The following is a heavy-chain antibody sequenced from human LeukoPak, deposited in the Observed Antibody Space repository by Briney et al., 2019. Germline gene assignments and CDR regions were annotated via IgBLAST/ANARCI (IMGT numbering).Heavy chain of an antibody. CDR3: DLARSEYHYGMDV. Sequence: PSQTLSLTCAISGDSVTSISVAWNWIRQSPSRGLEWLGRTYYRCKWYYEYAVSVKARIKINPNPSKNQFPLQLNSVTPEDTAVYYCDLARSEYHYGMDVWGQGTTVTVSS. CDR2: TYYRCKWYY. V-gene: IGHV6-1*01. J-gene: IGHJ6*02. CDR1: GDSVTSISVA.